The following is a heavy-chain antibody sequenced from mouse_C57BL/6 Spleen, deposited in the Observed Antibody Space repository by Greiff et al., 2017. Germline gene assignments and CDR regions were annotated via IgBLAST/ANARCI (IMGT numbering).Heavy chain of an antibody. Sequence: QVQLQQPGAELVKPGASVKLSCKASGYTFTSYWMHWVKQRPGRGLEWIGRIDPNSGGTKYNEKFKSKATLTVDKPSSTANRQLSSLTSEDSAVYYCAGGHYGSSYDWDFEVWGTGTTVTGSS. D-gene: IGHD1-1*01. CDR2: IDPNSGGT. CDR1: GYTFTSYW. CDR3: AGGHYGSSYDWDFEV. V-gene: IGHV1-72*01. J-gene: IGHJ1*03.